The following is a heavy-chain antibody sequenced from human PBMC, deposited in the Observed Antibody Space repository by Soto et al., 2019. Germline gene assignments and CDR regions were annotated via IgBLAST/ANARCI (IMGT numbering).Heavy chain of an antibody. V-gene: IGHV5-51*01. CDR3: ARQSVHTPMIDF. J-gene: IGHJ4*01. CDR1: GYTFASYW. Sequence: PGESLKISCKGSGYTFASYWIGWVRQMPGKGLEWMGIIYPADSDTRYSPSFQSQVTISADKSLNTAYLHWNSLKASDTAVYYCARQSVHTPMIDFWGPGTLVTVSS. CDR2: IYPADSDT. D-gene: IGHD5-18*01.